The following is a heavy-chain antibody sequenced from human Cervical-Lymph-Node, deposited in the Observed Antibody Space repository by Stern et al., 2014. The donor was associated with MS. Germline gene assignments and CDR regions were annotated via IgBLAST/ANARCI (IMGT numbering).Heavy chain of an antibody. Sequence: QLVQSGAEVKKPGASVKVSCKASGYTFTNSYMHWVRQAPGQGLEWMGLINPSDGSTVYAQKFQGRVTMTRDTSPTTIFMELSSLTSDDTAVYYCAKRLGHSSSSVNWFAPGGKGPLVPVS. CDR1: GYTFTNSY. CDR2: INPSDGST. CDR3: AKRLGHSSSSVNWFAP. D-gene: IGHD6-6*01. V-gene: IGHV1-46*03. J-gene: IGHJ5*02.